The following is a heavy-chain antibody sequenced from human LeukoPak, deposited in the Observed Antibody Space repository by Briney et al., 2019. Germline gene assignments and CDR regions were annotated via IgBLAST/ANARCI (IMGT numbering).Heavy chain of an antibody. CDR3: ARYSGANHAWGI. CDR2: IQQDGSEK. CDR1: GFTFSTYW. V-gene: IGHV3-7*05. J-gene: IGHJ3*02. D-gene: IGHD2-21*01. Sequence: HPGGSLRLSCAASGFTFSTYWMTWVRQAPGKGLEWVANIQQDGSEKYYVDSVKGRFTISRDNARNSLYLQMNSLRAEDTALYYCARYSGANHAWGIWGQGTMVTASS.